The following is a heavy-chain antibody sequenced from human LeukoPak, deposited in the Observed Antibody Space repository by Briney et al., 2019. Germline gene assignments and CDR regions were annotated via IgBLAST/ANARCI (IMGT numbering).Heavy chain of an antibody. Sequence: ASVKVSCKASGYTFTSYGISWVRQATGQGLEWMGWMNPNSGYTGYAQKFQGRVTMTRNTSISTAYMEPSSLRSEDTAVYYCARVGDSSGYYHIDYWGQGTLVTVSS. V-gene: IGHV1-8*02. D-gene: IGHD3-22*01. CDR3: ARVGDSSGYYHIDY. J-gene: IGHJ4*02. CDR1: GYTFTSYG. CDR2: MNPNSGYT.